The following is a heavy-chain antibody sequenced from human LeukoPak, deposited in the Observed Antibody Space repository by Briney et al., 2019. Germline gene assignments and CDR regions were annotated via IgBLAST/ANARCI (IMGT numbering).Heavy chain of an antibody. V-gene: IGHV4-59*08. CDR1: GGSMRSYY. CDR2: VYYSGTA. Sequence: PSETLSLTCTVSGGSMRSYYWSWIRQPPGKGLELIGYVYYSGTANYNPSLESRVTILVDTSKNQFSLNLSSVTAADTAVYYCARGRLLVSWVYWGQGTLVTVSS. J-gene: IGHJ4*02. CDR3: ARGRLLVSWVY. D-gene: IGHD3-22*01.